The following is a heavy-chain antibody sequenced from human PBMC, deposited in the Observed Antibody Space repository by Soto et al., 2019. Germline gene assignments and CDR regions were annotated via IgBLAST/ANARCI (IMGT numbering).Heavy chain of an antibody. D-gene: IGHD4-17*01. CDR3: AKDMKWGGMTTIHYFDS. CDR1: GFTVDDYA. V-gene: IGHV3-9*01. J-gene: IGHJ4*02. Sequence: EVQLVESGGGLVQPGRSLRLSCAASGFTVDDYAMHWVRQAPGKGLEWVSGISWNSETIDYADSVKGRFTISRDKAKSSLFLQMNSLRPDDTALYYCAKDMKWGGMTTIHYFDSWDQGTLVTVSS. CDR2: ISWNSETI.